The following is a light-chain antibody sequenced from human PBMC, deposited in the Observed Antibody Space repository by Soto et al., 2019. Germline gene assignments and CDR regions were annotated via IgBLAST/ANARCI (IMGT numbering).Light chain of an antibody. CDR2: GAS. CDR1: QSISNN. V-gene: IGKV3-15*01. CDR3: QHFNNWPPELT. Sequence: EVVMTQSPATLSVSPGERATLSCRASQSISNNVAWYQQKPGQAPRLLIFGASTRATGVPARFSGSGSGTEFILTISSLQSEDFATYYCQHFNNWPPELTFGGGTKVEIK. J-gene: IGKJ4*01.